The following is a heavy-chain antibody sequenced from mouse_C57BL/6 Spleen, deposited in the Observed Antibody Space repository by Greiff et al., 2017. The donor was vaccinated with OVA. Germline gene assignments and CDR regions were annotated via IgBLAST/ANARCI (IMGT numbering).Heavy chain of an antibody. CDR3: ARSGGWGGAWFAY. CDR1: GCTFTSYW. CDR2: IYPSDSET. Sequence: VQLQQPGAELVRPGSSVTLSCKASGCTFTSYWMDWVKQRPGQGLEWIGNIYPSDSETHYNQKFKDKATLTVDQSSSTAYMQLSSLTSEDSAVYDWARSGGWGGAWFAYWGQGTLVTVSA. V-gene: IGHV1-61*01. D-gene: IGHD3-3*01. J-gene: IGHJ3*01.